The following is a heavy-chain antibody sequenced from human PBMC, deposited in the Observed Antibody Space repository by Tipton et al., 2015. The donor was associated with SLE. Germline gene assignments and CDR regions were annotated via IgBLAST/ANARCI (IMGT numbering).Heavy chain of an antibody. V-gene: IGHV3-33*08. D-gene: IGHD6-13*01. J-gene: IGHJ6*03. Sequence: SLRLSCAASGFTFSSYGMHWVRQAPGKGLEWVAVIWYDGSNKYYADSVKGRFTISRDNSKNTLYLQMNSLRAEDTAVYYCARAGIPPYYYYMDVWGKGTTVTVSS. CDR3: ARAGIPPYYYYMDV. CDR1: GFTFSSYG. CDR2: IWYDGSNK.